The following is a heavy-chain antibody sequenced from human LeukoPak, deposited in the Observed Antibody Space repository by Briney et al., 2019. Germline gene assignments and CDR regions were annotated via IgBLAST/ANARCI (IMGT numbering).Heavy chain of an antibody. Sequence: GGSLRLSCAASGLTFSDSWMSRVRQAPGKGLEWVANMNQDGSAKDYVDSVKGRFTISRDNARNSLYLQMSSLRAEDTAVYYCATYTHWVAGDVWGQGTTVTVSS. CDR2: MNQDGSAK. D-gene: IGHD3-16*01. CDR1: GLTFSDSW. V-gene: IGHV3-7*01. J-gene: IGHJ6*02. CDR3: ATYTHWVAGDV.